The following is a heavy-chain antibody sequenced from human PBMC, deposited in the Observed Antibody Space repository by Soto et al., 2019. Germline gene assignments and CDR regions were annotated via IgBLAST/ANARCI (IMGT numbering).Heavy chain of an antibody. Sequence: GGSLRLSCAASGFTFSSYAMSWVRQAPGKGLEWVSAISGSGGSTYYADSVNGRFTICRDNSKNTLYLQMNSLRAEDTAVYYCAKDSGYDYIWKAIRKYYFDYWGQGTLVTVSS. V-gene: IGHV3-23*01. CDR1: GFTFSSYA. CDR3: AKDSGYDYIWKAIRKYYFDY. J-gene: IGHJ4*02. CDR2: ISGSGGST. D-gene: IGHD3-16*01.